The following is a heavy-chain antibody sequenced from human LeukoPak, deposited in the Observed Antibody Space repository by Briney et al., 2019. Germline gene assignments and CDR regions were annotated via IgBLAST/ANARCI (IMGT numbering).Heavy chain of an antibody. D-gene: IGHD7-27*01. CDR3: ARGLGHYYYYYMDV. CDR2: IIPILGIA. CDR1: GGTFSIYA. Sequence: SVKVSCKASGGTFSIYAISWVRHAPRQRLERVVRIIPILGIANYAQKFRGRITITADKSTSTAYMELSSRRSEDTAVYYCARGLGHYYYYYMDVWGKGTTVTVSS. J-gene: IGHJ6*03. V-gene: IGHV1-69*04.